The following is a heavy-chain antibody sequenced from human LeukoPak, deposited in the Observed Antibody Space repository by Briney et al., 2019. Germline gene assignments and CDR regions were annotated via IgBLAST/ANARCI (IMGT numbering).Heavy chain of an antibody. CDR1: GFTFSSHA. D-gene: IGHD4-23*01. J-gene: IGHJ6*02. CDR2: ISGSGGSA. V-gene: IGHV3-23*01. CDR3: AKSVAGYYYYGMDV. Sequence: PGGSLRLSCAASGFTFSSHAMSWVRQAPGKGLEWVSAISGSGGSAYYADSVKGRFTISRDNSKNTLYLQMNSLRAEDTAVYYCAKSVAGYYYYGMDVWGQGTTVTVSS.